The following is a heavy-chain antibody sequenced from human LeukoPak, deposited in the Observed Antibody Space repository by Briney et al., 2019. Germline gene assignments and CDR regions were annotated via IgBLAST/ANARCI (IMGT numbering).Heavy chain of an antibody. V-gene: IGHV1-18*01. D-gene: IGHD2-15*01. J-gene: IGHJ4*02. Sequence: GASVKVSCKASGYTFTSYGISWVRQAPGRGLEWMGWIRAYNGNTNYAQKLQGRVTMTTDTSTSTAYMELRSLRSDDTAVYYCARDHCSGGSCYRSPTDYWGQGTLVTVSS. CDR2: IRAYNGNT. CDR1: GYTFTSYG. CDR3: ARDHCSGGSCYRSPTDY.